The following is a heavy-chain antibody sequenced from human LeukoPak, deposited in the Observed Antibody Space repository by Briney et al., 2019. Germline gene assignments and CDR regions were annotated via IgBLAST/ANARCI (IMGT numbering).Heavy chain of an antibody. Sequence: ASVKVSCKASGYTFTSYGISWVRQAPGQGLEWMGWISAYNGNTNYAQKLQGRVTMTTDTSTSTAYMELSSLRSEDTAVYYCARTGGLPKYYYYYMDVWGKGTTVTVSS. J-gene: IGHJ6*03. V-gene: IGHV1-18*01. CDR1: GYTFTSYG. CDR3: ARTGGLPKYYYYYMDV. CDR2: ISAYNGNT. D-gene: IGHD3-10*01.